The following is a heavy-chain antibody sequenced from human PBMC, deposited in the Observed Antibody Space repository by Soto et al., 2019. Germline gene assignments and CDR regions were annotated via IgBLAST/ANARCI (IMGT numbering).Heavy chain of an antibody. CDR3: ARELPPVDY. Sequence: QIQLVQSGAEVKKPGASVKVSCKASGYTFSSYHITWVRQAPGQGLEWMGWISAYNGNTNYAQNRQRRVPMTTAPSTSTAYMALRSLRSDDTAVYYCARELPPVDYWGQGTLVTVSS. J-gene: IGHJ4*02. V-gene: IGHV1-18*01. CDR2: ISAYNGNT. CDR1: GYTFSSYH.